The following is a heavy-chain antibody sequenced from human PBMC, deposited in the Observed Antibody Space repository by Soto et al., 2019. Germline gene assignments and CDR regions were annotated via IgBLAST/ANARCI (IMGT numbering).Heavy chain of an antibody. V-gene: IGHV4-39*01. CDR3: AIQWLVQANNWFDP. Sequence: QLQLQESGPGLVKPSETLSLTCTVSGGSISSSSYYWGWIRQPPGKGLEWIGSIYYSGSTYYNPSLKSRVTISVDTSKNQFSLKLSSVTAADTAVYYCAIQWLVQANNWFDPWGQGTLVTVSS. CDR2: IYYSGST. CDR1: GGSISSSSYY. D-gene: IGHD6-19*01. J-gene: IGHJ5*02.